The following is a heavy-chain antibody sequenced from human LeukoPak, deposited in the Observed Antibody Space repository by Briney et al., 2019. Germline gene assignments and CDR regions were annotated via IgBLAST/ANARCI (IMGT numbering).Heavy chain of an antibody. CDR1: GFTLRSHW. J-gene: IGHJ4*02. CDR2: IKKGGSEK. D-gene: IGHD3-22*01. Sequence: GGSLRLSCAASGFTLRSHWMSWVRQAPGKGLEWVANIKKGGSEKYYVDSVKGRFTISRDNAKNSLYLQMDSLTAEDAAVYYCARGCRYFYDSSGVNFDYWGQGTLVTVSS. CDR3: ARGCRYFYDSSGVNFDY. V-gene: IGHV3-7*01.